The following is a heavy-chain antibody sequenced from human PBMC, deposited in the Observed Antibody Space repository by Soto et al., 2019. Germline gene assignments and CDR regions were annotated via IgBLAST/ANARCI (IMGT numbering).Heavy chain of an antibody. CDR3: AKAPLLIAVAGIYYFDY. Sequence: PGGSLRLSCAASGFTFSSYAMSWVRQAPGKGLEWVSAISGSGGSTYYADSVKGRFTISRDDSKNTLYLQMNSLRAEDTAVYYCAKAPLLIAVAGIYYFDYWGQGTLVTVSS. J-gene: IGHJ4*02. V-gene: IGHV3-23*01. CDR1: GFTFSSYA. D-gene: IGHD6-19*01. CDR2: ISGSGGST.